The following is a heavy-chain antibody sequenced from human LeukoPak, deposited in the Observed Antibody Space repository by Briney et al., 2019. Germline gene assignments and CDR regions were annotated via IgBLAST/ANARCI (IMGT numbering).Heavy chain of an antibody. CDR2: IIPILGIA. CDR3: ARAWGYSYGPFDY. Sequence: SSVKVSCKASGGTFSSYAISWVRPAPGQGLEGMGRIIPILGIANYAQKFQGRVTITADKSTSTAYMELSSLRSEDTAVYYCARAWGYSYGPFDYWGQGTLVTVSS. D-gene: IGHD5-18*01. V-gene: IGHV1-69*04. J-gene: IGHJ4*02. CDR1: GGTFSSYA.